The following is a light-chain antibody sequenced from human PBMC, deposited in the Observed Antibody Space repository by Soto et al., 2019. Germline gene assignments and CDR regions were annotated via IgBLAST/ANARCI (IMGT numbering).Light chain of an antibody. CDR1: SSDGGSYNY. CDR2: EVN. J-gene: IGLJ2*01. V-gene: IGLV2-8*01. Sequence: QSALTQPPSASGSPGQSVTISCTGTSSDGGSYNYVSWYQQHPDKAPKLMIYEVNKRPSGVPDRFSGSKSGNTASLTVSGLQAEDEADYYCTSYAGYNNPVVFGGGTKLTVL. CDR3: TSYAGYNNPVV.